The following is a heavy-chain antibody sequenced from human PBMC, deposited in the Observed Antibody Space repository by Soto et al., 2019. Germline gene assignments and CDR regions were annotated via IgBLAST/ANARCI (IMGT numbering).Heavy chain of an antibody. CDR3: ARESDCSGGRCYGMDV. Sequence: QVQLVESGGGVVQPGRSLRISCAASGFTFSSFGMYWVRQAPGKGLEWVALIWYDGNKKYYGDTVKGRFSISRDNSKNSLYRHMNRLRAEDTAVYYCARESDCSGGRCYGMDVWGQGATVTVSS. V-gene: IGHV3-33*01. CDR2: IWYDGNKK. CDR1: GFTFSSFG. D-gene: IGHD2-15*01. J-gene: IGHJ6*02.